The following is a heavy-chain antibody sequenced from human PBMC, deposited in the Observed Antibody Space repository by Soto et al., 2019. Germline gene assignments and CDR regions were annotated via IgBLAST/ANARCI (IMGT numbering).Heavy chain of an antibody. J-gene: IGHJ6*01. CDR3: AKDRITGTTRYYYGMDV. V-gene: IGHV3-30*18. CDR1: GFTFSSYG. D-gene: IGHD1-20*01. CDR2: ISYDGSNK. Sequence: QVQLVESGGGVVQPGRSLRLSCAASGFTFSSYGMHWVRQAPGKGLEWVAVISYDGSNKYYADSVKGRFTISRDNSKNTLYLQMNSLRAEDTAVYYCAKDRITGTTRYYYGMDVW.